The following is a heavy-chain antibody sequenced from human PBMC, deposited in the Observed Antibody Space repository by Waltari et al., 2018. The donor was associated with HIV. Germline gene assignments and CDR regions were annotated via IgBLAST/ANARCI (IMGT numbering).Heavy chain of an antibody. CDR2: ISSSGSFI. CDR3: ARDSRGTSWSLNWFDP. V-gene: IGHV3-21*02. J-gene: IGHJ5*02. D-gene: IGHD6-13*01. CDR1: GCTLSDYS. Sequence: VQLVDSGGGLVKPGGSLRISCAAPGCTLSDYSMHWVRQSQGKGLEWVSSISSSGSFIYYADSVKGRFTISRDNAQNSMYLQMNNLRADDSAMYYCARDSRGTSWSLNWFDPWGQGTLVTVSS.